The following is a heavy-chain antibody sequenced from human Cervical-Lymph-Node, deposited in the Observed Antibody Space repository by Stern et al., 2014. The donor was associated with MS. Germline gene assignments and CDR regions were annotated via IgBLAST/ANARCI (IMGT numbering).Heavy chain of an antibody. V-gene: IGHV3-11*01. D-gene: IGHD4-17*01. CDR2: IGSSGSSV. CDR1: GFSFSDHY. J-gene: IGHJ5*02. CDR3: ARGPHYGDKRNWFDP. Sequence: VQLEESGGGLVEPGGSLRLSCEASGFSFSDHYMSSIRQAPGKGLEWLSYIGSSGSSVYYAESVKGRFTISRDNAKNSLYLQMNSLRSEDTALYYCARGPHYGDKRNWFDPWGQGILVTVSS.